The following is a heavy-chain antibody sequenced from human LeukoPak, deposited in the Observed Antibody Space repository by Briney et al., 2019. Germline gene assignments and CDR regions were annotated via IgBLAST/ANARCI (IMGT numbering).Heavy chain of an antibody. CDR1: GFTFSSYW. J-gene: IGHJ4*02. Sequence: GRSLRLSCAASGFTFSSYWMHWVRQAPGKGLVWVSRINSDGSSTSYADSVKGRFTISRDNAKNTLYLQMNSLRAEDTAVYYCARGGDFWSGYYEYWGQGTLVTVSS. CDR3: ARGGDFWSGYYEY. CDR2: INSDGSST. D-gene: IGHD3-3*01. V-gene: IGHV3-74*01.